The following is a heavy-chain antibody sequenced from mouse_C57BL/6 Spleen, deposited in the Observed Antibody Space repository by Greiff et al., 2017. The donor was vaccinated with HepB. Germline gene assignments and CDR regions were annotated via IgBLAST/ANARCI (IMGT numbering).Heavy chain of an antibody. D-gene: IGHD1-1*01. CDR1: GFTFSSYA. V-gene: IGHV5-9-1*02. J-gene: IGHJ1*03. CDR2: ISSGGDYI. Sequence: EVKVVESGEGLVKPGGSLKLSCAASGFTFSSYAMSWVRQTPEKRLEWVAYISSGGDYIYYADTVKGRFTISRDNARNTLYLQMSSLKSEDTAMYYCTRTYYYGSSDVWGTGTTVTVSS. CDR3: TRTYYYGSSDV.